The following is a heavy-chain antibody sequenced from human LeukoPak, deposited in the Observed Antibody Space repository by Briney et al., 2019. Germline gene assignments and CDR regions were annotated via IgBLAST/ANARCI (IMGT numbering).Heavy chain of an antibody. D-gene: IGHD3-22*01. V-gene: IGHV4-4*02. CDR2: IYHSGST. J-gene: IGHJ5*02. Sequence: SGTLSLTCAVSGGSISSSNWWSWVRQPPGKGLEWIGEIYHSGSTNYNPSLKSRVTISVDKSKNQFSLKLGSVTAADTAVYYCARAGTPITMIVVESNWFDPWGQRTLVTVSS. CDR1: GGSISSSNW. CDR3: ARAGTPITMIVVESNWFDP.